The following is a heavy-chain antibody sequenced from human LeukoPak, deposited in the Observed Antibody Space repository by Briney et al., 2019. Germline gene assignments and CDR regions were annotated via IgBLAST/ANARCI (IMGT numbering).Heavy chain of an antibody. CDR3: AKADDRRSWYYFDY. J-gene: IGHJ4*02. CDR1: GFTFSSYG. CDR2: ISYDGSNK. Sequence: GGSLRLSCAASGFTFSSYGMHWVRQAPGKGLEWVAVISYDGSNKYYADSVKGRFTISRDNSKNTLYLQMNSLRAEDTAVYYCAKADDRRSWYYFDYWGQGTLVTVSS. V-gene: IGHV3-30*18. D-gene: IGHD6-13*01.